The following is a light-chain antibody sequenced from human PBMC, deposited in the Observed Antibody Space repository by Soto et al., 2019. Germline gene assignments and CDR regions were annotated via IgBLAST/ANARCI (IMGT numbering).Light chain of an antibody. CDR1: QDIRYY. CDR3: QQYDSLPIT. V-gene: IGKV1-33*01. J-gene: IGKJ5*01. Sequence: DIKMSESPSYIAASVGDRVTLTCQASQDIRYYLNWFKQKPGKAPKVLIYDASRLETGVPSRFSGSGSGTHFSLAISSLQPEDIATYYCQQYDSLPITFGQGTRLEIK. CDR2: DAS.